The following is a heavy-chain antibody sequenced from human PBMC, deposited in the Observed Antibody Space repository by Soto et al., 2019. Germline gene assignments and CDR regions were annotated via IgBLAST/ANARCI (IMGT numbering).Heavy chain of an antibody. CDR1: GGTFSSYA. J-gene: IGHJ6*02. Sequence: QVQLVQSGAEVKKPGSSVKVSCKASGGTFSSYAISWVRQAPGQGLEWMGGIIPIFGTANYAQKFQGRVTITADESTSTDYMERSSLRSEDTAVYYCARDPSVDTAMVPYYGMDVWGQGTTVTVSS. CDR3: ARDPSVDTAMVPYYGMDV. CDR2: IIPIFGTA. V-gene: IGHV1-69*12. D-gene: IGHD5-18*01.